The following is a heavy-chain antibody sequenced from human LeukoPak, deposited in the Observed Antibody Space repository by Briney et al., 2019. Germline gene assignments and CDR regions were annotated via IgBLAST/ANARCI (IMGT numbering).Heavy chain of an antibody. CDR2: ISSSSTYI. D-gene: IGHD3-3*01. V-gene: IGHV3-21*01. CDR1: GFTFSSYN. J-gene: IGHJ1*01. CDR3: ARAEARVEKYFQH. Sequence: GGSLRLSCAASGFTFSSYNMNLVRQAPGKGLEWVSSISSSSTYIYYADSVKGRFTISRDNDKNSLFLQMNSLRDEDTALYYCARAEARVEKYFQHWGQGTLVTVSS.